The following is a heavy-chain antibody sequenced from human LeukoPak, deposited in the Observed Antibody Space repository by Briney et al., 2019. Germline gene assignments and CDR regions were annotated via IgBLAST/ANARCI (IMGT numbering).Heavy chain of an antibody. D-gene: IGHD6-13*01. CDR1: GFTVSSNY. CDR3: ARGPWAAAGGSIDGLDI. CDR2: IYPGGST. Sequence: PGGSLRLSCAASGFTVSSNYMSWVRQAPGKGLEWVSVIYPGGSTYYADSVKGRFTISRHNSENTLDLQMNSLRVGDTAVYYCARGPWAAAGGSIDGLDIWGQGTMVTDSS. V-gene: IGHV3-53*04. J-gene: IGHJ3*02.